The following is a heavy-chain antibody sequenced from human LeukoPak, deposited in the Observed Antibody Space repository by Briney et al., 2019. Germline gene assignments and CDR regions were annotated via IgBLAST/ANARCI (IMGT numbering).Heavy chain of an antibody. CDR1: GYTFSSYA. CDR3: AKDARRTSGWYFFDY. V-gene: IGHV3-23*01. D-gene: IGHD6-19*01. J-gene: IGHJ4*02. Sequence: GGSLRLSCTASGYTFSSYAMTWVRQAPGEGLEWVSAISGSGANTYYADSVKGRFTISRDNSKNTLFLQMNSLRAEDTAVYYCAKDARRTSGWYFFDYWGQGTLVAVSS. CDR2: ISGSGANT.